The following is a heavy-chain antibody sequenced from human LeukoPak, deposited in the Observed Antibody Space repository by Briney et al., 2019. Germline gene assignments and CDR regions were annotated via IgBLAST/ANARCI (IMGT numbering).Heavy chain of an antibody. CDR3: ARGQRYSSGWYYFDY. V-gene: IGHV6-1*01. D-gene: IGHD6-19*01. Sequence: SQTLSLTCALSGDSVSSNSATWHWIRQSPSRGLEWLGRTYYRSKWYNDYAVSVKSRITINPDTSKNQFSLQLNSVTPEDTAVYYCARGQRYSSGWYYFDYWGQGTLVTVSS. CDR1: GDSVSSNSAT. CDR2: TYYRSKWYN. J-gene: IGHJ4*02.